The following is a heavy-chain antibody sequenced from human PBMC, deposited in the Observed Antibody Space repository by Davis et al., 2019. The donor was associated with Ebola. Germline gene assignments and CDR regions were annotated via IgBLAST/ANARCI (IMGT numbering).Heavy chain of an antibody. CDR1: GYTFTAYY. V-gene: IGHV1-2*06. J-gene: IGHJ4*02. CDR2: INPNSGAT. Sequence: ASVKVSCKASGYTFTAYYMHWVRQAPGQGLEWMGRINPNSGATNYAQKFQGRVTMTRDTSISTAYIEVTRLRSDDTAVYYCASAGRGYSADWAQGTLVTVSS. D-gene: IGHD3-22*01. CDR3: ASAGRGYSAD.